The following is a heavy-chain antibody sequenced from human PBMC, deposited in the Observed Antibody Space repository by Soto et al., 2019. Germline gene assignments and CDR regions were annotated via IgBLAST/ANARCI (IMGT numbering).Heavy chain of an antibody. CDR3: ARDGSMVRERWFDP. V-gene: IGHV3-74*03. CDR2: INNDGIDT. D-gene: IGHD3-10*01. Sequence: EVQLVESGGGVVQPGGSLRLSCAASGFTFIGYWMHWVRQGPGKGLVWVARINNDGIDTTYGDSVKGRFTISRDNTKNMVYLEMNSLRADDTAVYYCARDGSMVRERWFDPWGQGTLVTVSS. J-gene: IGHJ5*02. CDR1: GFTFIGYW.